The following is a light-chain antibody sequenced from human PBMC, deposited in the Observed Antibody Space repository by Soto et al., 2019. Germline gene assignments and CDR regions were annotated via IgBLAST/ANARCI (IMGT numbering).Light chain of an antibody. CDR3: CSYAGSSTYV. Sequence: QSALTQPASVSGSPGQSITISCTGTSSDVGSYNLVSWYQQHPGKAPNLMIYEGSKRPSGVSNRFSGSTSGNTASLTISGLQAEDEADYYCCSYAGSSTYVFGTGTKLTVL. V-gene: IGLV2-23*01. CDR1: SSDVGSYNL. J-gene: IGLJ1*01. CDR2: EGS.